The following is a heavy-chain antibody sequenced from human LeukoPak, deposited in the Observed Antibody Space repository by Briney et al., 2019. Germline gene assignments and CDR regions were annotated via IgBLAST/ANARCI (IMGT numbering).Heavy chain of an antibody. CDR1: GYTFTELS. D-gene: IGHD3-10*01. Sequence: ASVKVSCKASGYTFTELSMHWVRQAPGKGLEWMGGFDPEDGETIYAQKFQGRVTMTEDTSTDTAYMELSSLRSEDTAVYYCATSRRYYYGSGSFYYGMDVWGQGTTVTVSS. V-gene: IGHV1-24*01. CDR3: ATSRRYYYGSGSFYYGMDV. J-gene: IGHJ6*02. CDR2: FDPEDGET.